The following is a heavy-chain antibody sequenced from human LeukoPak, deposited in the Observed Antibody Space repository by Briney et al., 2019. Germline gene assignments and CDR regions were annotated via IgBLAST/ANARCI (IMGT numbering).Heavy chain of an antibody. J-gene: IGHJ3*02. CDR2: IYHSGST. V-gene: IGHV4-4*02. D-gene: IGHD2-2*01. CDR1: GGSISSSNW. CDR3: ARFEYCSSTSCTDACDI. Sequence: SETLSLTCAVPGGSISSSNWWSWVRQPPGKGLEWIGEIYHSGSTNYNPSLKGRVTISVDKSKNQFSLKLSSLNAADTAVYYCARFEYCSSTSCTDACDIWGQGTMVTVSS.